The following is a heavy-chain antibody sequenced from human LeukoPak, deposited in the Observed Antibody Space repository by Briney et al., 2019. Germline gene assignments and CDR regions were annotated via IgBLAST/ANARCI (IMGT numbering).Heavy chain of an antibody. CDR2: ISWNSGSI. D-gene: IGHD2-2*01. CDR1: GFTFDDYA. CDR3: AKGVSSFASNFDY. V-gene: IGHV3-9*01. Sequence: GGSLRLSCAASGFTFDDYAMHWVRQAPGKGLEWVSGISWNSGSIGYADSVKGRFTISRDNAKNSLYLQMNSLRAEDTALYYCAKGVSSFASNFDYWGQGTLVTVSS. J-gene: IGHJ4*02.